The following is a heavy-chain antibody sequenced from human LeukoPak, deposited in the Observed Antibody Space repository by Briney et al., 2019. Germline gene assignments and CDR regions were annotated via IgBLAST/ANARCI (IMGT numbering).Heavy chain of an antibody. J-gene: IGHJ3*02. D-gene: IGHD3-10*01. CDR2: ISSSSSYT. CDR3: ARGSTMVRGYAFDI. Sequence: GGSLRLSCAASGFTFSDYHMSWIRQAPGKGLEWVSYISSSSSYTNYADSVKGRFTISRDNAKNSLYLQMNSLRDEDTAVYYCARGSTMVRGYAFDIWGQGTMVTVSS. V-gene: IGHV3-11*06. CDR1: GFTFSDYH.